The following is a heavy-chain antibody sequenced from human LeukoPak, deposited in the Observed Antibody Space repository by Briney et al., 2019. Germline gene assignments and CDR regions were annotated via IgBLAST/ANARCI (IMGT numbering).Heavy chain of an antibody. J-gene: IGHJ6*02. V-gene: IGHV3-53*04. CDR3: ARDGAYWNYGNYYYGMDV. Sequence: GGSLRLSCAASGFTVSSNYMSWVRQAPGKGLEWVSVIYSGGSTYYADSVKGRFTISRHNSKNTLYLQVNSLRAEDTAVYYCARDGAYWNYGNYYYGMDVWGQGTTVTVSS. CDR2: IYSGGST. D-gene: IGHD1-7*01. CDR1: GFTVSSNY.